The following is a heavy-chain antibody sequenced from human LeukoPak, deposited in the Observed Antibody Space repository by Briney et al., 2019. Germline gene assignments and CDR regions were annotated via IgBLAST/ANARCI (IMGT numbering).Heavy chain of an antibody. CDR1: AFTFSSYA. CDR3: AKVGYFDWLSNYYYYYVDV. CDR2: ISTSDGTT. J-gene: IGHJ6*03. V-gene: IGHV3-23*01. Sequence: GGSLRLSCAASAFTFSSYAMSWVRQAPGKGLEWVSSISTSDGTTYYADSVKGRFTTSRDNSKNTLYLQMNSLRAEDTAVYYCAKVGYFDWLSNYYYYYVDVWGKGTTVTVSS. D-gene: IGHD3-9*01.